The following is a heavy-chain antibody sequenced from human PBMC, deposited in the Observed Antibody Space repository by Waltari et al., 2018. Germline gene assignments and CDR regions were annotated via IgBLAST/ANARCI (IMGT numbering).Heavy chain of an antibody. Sequence: EVQLVESGGGLVQPGGSLRLSCAASGFTFSSSSMNWVRQAPGKGLEWVSYISSSSSPIYSADSVKGRFTISRDNAKNSLYLQMNSRRAEDTAVYYCARYQGVYSSSWDYWYFDYWGQGTLVTVSS. J-gene: IGHJ4*02. V-gene: IGHV3-48*04. CDR2: ISSSSSPI. CDR3: ARYQGVYSSSWDYWYFDY. CDR1: GFTFSSSS. D-gene: IGHD6-13*01.